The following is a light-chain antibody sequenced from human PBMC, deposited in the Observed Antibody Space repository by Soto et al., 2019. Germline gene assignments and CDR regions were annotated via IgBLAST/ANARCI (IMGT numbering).Light chain of an antibody. J-gene: IGKJ1*01. Sequence: EIVLTQSPATLSLSPGERATLSCRARQTVSTYLSWYQHKPGQAPRLLIYGASNRATGIPDRFSGRGSGTDFTLTISRLEPEDFAVYYCQQYDSSPETFGQGTKVDIK. CDR1: QTVSTY. CDR2: GAS. CDR3: QQYDSSPET. V-gene: IGKV3-20*01.